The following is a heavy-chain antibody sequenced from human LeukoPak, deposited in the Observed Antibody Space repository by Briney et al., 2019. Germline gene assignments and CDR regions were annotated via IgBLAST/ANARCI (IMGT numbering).Heavy chain of an antibody. D-gene: IGHD2-15*01. V-gene: IGHV4-4*07. J-gene: IGHJ3*02. Sequence: PSETLSLTCTVSGGSISSYYWSWIRQPAGKGLEWIGRIYTSGSTNYNPSLKSRVTMSVDTPKNQFSLKLSSVTAADTAVYYCARGRGLLGYCSGGSCYPGAFDIWGQGTMVTVSS. CDR3: ARGRGLLGYCSGGSCYPGAFDI. CDR2: IYTSGST. CDR1: GGSISSYY.